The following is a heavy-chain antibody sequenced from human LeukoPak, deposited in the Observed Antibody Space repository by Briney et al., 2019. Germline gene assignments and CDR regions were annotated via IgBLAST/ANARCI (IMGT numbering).Heavy chain of an antibody. Sequence: ASVKVSRKTSGYTFTDYYLHWVRQAPGQGLEWMGWINPNSGGTSSAQKFQGRVTMTRDTSITTVYMEVSWLTSDDTAIYYCARADRLHGGPYLIGPWGQGTLVTVPS. CDR2: INPNSGGT. D-gene: IGHD2-21*01. CDR3: ARADRLHGGPYLIGP. CDR1: GYTFTDYY. V-gene: IGHV1-2*02. J-gene: IGHJ5*02.